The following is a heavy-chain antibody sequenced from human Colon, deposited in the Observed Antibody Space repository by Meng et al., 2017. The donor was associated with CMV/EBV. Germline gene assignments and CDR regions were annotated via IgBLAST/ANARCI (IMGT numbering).Heavy chain of an antibody. CDR3: AREPGHCSSISCDTEGYYFDT. CDR2: ITGSGNT. J-gene: IGHJ4*02. D-gene: IGHD2-2*02. Sequence: GESLKISCAASGFTVSTNYMNWVRQAPGKGLEWVSVITGSGNTHYADSVKGRFIISRDTSKNMVNLQMNNLRGEDAAVYYCAREPGHCSSISCDTEGYYFDTWGQGTMVTVSS. V-gene: IGHV3-66*03. CDR1: GFTVSTNY.